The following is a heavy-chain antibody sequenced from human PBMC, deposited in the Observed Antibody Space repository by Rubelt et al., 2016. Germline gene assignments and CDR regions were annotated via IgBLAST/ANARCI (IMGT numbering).Heavy chain of an antibody. CDR1: GFAFSSYA. J-gene: IGHJ4*02. Sequence: SGFAFSSYAMHWVRQAPGKGLEWAAVLSHDGNNLYYADSVRGRFTISRDNSKNTLYLQMSSLTAEDTAVYYCAQLATGGYWGQGTLVTVSS. CDR3: AQLATGGY. V-gene: IGHV3-30-3*01. CDR2: LSHDGNNL. D-gene: IGHD6-13*01.